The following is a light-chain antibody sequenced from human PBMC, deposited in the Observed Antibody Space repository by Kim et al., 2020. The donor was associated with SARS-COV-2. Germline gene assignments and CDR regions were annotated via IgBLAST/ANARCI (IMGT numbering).Light chain of an antibody. CDR3: QSADSSGTNWV. J-gene: IGLJ3*02. CDR1: ALPKQY. Sequence: SYELTQPPTVSVSPGQTARITCSGDALPKQYAYWYQQKPGQAPVLVIYKDSERPSGIPERFSGSSSGTTVTLTISGVQAEEEADYYCQSADSSGTNWVFGGGTQLTVL. CDR2: KDS. V-gene: IGLV3-25*02.